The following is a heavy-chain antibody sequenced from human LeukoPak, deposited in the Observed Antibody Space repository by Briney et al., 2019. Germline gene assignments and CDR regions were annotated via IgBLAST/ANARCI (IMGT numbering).Heavy chain of an antibody. J-gene: IGHJ4*02. CDR1: GFTFSSYS. Sequence: GGSLRLSCAASGFTFSSYSMNWVRQAPGKGLEWVSYISSSSSTIYYADSVKGRFTISRDNAKNSLYLQMNSLRAEDTAVYYCARDHVLLWFGESPLGYFDYWGQGTLVTVSS. CDR2: ISSSSSTI. CDR3: ARDHVLLWFGESPLGYFDY. V-gene: IGHV3-48*04. D-gene: IGHD3-10*01.